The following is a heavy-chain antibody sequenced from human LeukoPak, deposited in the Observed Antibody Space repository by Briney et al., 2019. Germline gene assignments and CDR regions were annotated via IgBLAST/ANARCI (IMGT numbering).Heavy chain of an antibody. CDR2: IYYSGST. J-gene: IGHJ4*02. CDR1: GGSISSGGYY. CDR3: ARALPSFPGIYFDY. D-gene: IGHD1-14*01. Sequence: SQTLSLTCTVSGGSISSGGYYWNWIRQHPGKGLEWIGYIYYSGSTYYNPSLKSRVTISVDTSKNQFSLKLSSVTAADTAVYYCARALPSFPGIYFDYWGQGTLVTVSS. V-gene: IGHV4-31*03.